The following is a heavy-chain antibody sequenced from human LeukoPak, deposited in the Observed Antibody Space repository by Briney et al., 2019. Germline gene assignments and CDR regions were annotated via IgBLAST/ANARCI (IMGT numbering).Heavy chain of an antibody. V-gene: IGHV3-30-3*02. CDR3: AKKGGTSGSTDYFDY. CDR1: GFTFSSYA. J-gene: IGHJ4*02. CDR2: ISYDGSNK. D-gene: IGHD5-12*01. Sequence: PGGSLRLSCAASGFTFSSYAMHWVRQAPGKGLEWVAVISYDGSNKYYADSVKGRFTISRDNSKNTLYLQMNSLRAEDTAVYYCAKKGGTSGSTDYFDYWGQGTLVTVSS.